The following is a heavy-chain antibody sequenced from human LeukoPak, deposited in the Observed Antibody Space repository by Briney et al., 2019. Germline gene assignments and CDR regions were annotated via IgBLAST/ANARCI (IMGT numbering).Heavy chain of an antibody. CDR2: INHSGST. V-gene: IGHV4-34*01. J-gene: IGHJ5*02. CDR1: GGSFSGYY. D-gene: IGHD3-16*02. CDR3: ARALYYDYVWGSYRTYNWFDP. Sequence: PSETLSLTCAVYGGSFSGYYWSWIRQPPGEGLEWIGEINHSGSTNYNPSLKSRVTISVDTSKNQFSLKLSSVTAADTAVYYCARALYYDYVWGSYRTYNWFDPWGQGTLVTVSS.